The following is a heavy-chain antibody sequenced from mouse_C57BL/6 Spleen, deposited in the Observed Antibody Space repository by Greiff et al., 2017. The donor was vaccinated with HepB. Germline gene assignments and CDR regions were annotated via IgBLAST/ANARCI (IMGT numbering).Heavy chain of an antibody. J-gene: IGHJ4*01. CDR1: GYTFTNYW. CDR3: ARGDYGSSGAMDY. D-gene: IGHD1-1*01. Sequence: VKLMESGAELVRPGTSVKMSCKASGYTFTNYWIGWAKQRPGHGLEWIGDIYPGGGYTNYNEKFKGKATLTADKSSSTAYMQFSSLTSEDSAIYYCARGDYGSSGAMDYWGQGTSVTVSS. CDR2: IYPGGGYT. V-gene: IGHV1-63*01.